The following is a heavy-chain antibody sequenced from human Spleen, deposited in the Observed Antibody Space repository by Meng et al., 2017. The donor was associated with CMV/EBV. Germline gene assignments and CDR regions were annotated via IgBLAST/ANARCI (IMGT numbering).Heavy chain of an antibody. CDR2: INHSGST. D-gene: IGHD5-18*01. J-gene: IGHJ4*02. CDR3: ARAFRGYISGGGEDY. CDR1: GRSFSTYY. V-gene: IGHV4-34*01. Sequence: VYGRSFSTYYWSWIRQPPGKGLEWIGEINHSGSTNYNPSLKSRVTMSVDTSKNQFSLNLSSVTAADTAVYYCARAFRGYISGGGEDYWGQGTLVTVSS.